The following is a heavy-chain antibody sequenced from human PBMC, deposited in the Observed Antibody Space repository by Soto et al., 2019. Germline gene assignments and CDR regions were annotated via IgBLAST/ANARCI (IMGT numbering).Heavy chain of an antibody. CDR3: ASDNILGILYGGMDV. V-gene: IGHV4-30-4*01. CDR2: NYYNGST. D-gene: IGHD3-3*01. Sequence: QVQLQESGPGLVTPSQTLSLTCTVSGGSISSGDYYWSWICQPAGKGLEWIGYNYYNGSTHYNPSLKSRVTIPVDTSKNQFSLKRSSVTAADTAVYYCASDNILGILYGGMDVWGQGTKVTVSS. J-gene: IGHJ6*02. CDR1: GGSISSGDYY.